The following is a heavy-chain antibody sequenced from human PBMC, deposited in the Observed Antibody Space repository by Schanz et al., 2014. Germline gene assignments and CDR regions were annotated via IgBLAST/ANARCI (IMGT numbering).Heavy chain of an antibody. Sequence: QAQLVQSGAEVKRPGASVKVSCKASGYSFTGYYMNWVRQAPGQGLEWMGWNNTNSGDTKMAQKFQGSVTMTRDPSISEAYMELTSLRSDDTAVYYCAREPLGCTGSGCQAYDAFDIWGQGTMVTVSS. CDR3: AREPLGCTGSGCQAYDAFDI. CDR2: NNTNSGDT. V-gene: IGHV1-2*02. J-gene: IGHJ3*02. D-gene: IGHD2-8*02. CDR1: GYSFTGYY.